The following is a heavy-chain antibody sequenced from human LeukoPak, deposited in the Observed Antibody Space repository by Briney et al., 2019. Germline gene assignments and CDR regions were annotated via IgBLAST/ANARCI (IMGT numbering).Heavy chain of an antibody. CDR2: ISAYNGNT. J-gene: IGHJ4*02. D-gene: IGHD3-22*01. Sequence: VSVKVSCKASGYTFANYYMHWVRQAPGQGLEWMGWISAYNGNTNYAQKLQGRVTMTTDTSTSTAYMELRSLRSDDTAVYYCARVEYYYDSSGYWRGPYYFDYWGQGTLVTVSS. V-gene: IGHV1-18*04. CDR3: ARVEYYYDSSGYWRGPYYFDY. CDR1: GYTFANYY.